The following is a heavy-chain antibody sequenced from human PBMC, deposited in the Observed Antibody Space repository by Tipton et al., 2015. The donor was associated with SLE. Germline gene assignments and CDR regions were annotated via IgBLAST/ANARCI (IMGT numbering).Heavy chain of an antibody. CDR2: INTNTGNP. CDR3: ARGTISGYDY. D-gene: IGHD5-12*01. V-gene: IGHV7-4-1*02. J-gene: IGHJ4*02. Sequence: QLVQSGSELKKPGASVKVSCKTSGYTFTSFAINWVRQAPGQGLEWMGWINTNTGNPTYAPGFTGRFAFSLDISVSTTSLQISSLKAEDTAVYYCARGTISGYDYWGQGTLVTVSS. CDR1: GYTFTSFA.